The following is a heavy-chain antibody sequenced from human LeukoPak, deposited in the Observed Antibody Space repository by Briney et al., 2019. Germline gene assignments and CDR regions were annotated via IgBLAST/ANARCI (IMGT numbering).Heavy chain of an antibody. CDR1: GYTFTSYA. CDR2: INTNTGNP. J-gene: IGHJ6*02. V-gene: IGHV7-4-1*01. D-gene: IGHD3-9*01. Sequence: GASVKVSCKASGYTFTSYAMNWVRQAPREGLEWMGCINTNTGNPTYAQGFTGRFVFSLDTSVSTAYLQICSLKAEDTAVYYCARAPRDDILTGYYPWYYYGMDVWGQGTTVTVSS. CDR3: ARAPRDDILTGYYPWYYYGMDV.